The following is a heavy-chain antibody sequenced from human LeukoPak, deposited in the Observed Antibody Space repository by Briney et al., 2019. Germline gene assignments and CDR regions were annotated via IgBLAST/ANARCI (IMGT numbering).Heavy chain of an antibody. V-gene: IGHV4-31*03. CDR2: FYYSGST. J-gene: IGHJ5*02. D-gene: IGHD6-13*01. CDR1: GGSISSGGYY. Sequence: PSETLALTCTVSGGSISSGGYYWSWLRQHPGKGLEWIGYFYYSGSTYYNPSLKSRITISVDTSQNQFSLKLSSVTAADTAVYSCARDVRQTGIAAAGTNWFDPWGQGTLVTVSS. CDR3: ARDVRQTGIAAAGTNWFDP.